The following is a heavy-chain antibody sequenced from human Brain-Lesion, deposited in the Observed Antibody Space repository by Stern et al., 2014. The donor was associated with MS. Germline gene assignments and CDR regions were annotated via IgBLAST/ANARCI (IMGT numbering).Heavy chain of an antibody. J-gene: IGHJ4*02. CDR3: ARSPATPSGYDRFDY. Sequence: EVQLVESGAEVKKPGESLKISCEASGYLFDDYWIGWVRQMSGRGLELVAIIFPRDSNTRYSPSVQGQVTISDDQSISTAYLQWSSLRASDPPIFSCARSPATPSGYDRFDYWGQGALVTVSS. V-gene: IGHV5-51*03. D-gene: IGHD5-12*01. CDR2: IFPRDSNT. CDR1: GYLFDDYW.